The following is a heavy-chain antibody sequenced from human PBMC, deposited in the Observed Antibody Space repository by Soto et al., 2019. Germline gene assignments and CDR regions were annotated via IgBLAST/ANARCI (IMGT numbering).Heavy chain of an antibody. D-gene: IGHD2-15*01. CDR3: ASNDCSGGSCYSYYYGMDV. CDR1: GYTFTNYA. J-gene: IGHJ6*02. Sequence: ASVKVSCKASGYTFTNYALHWVRQAPGQRLEWMGWINADNGNTSYAQKLQGRVTMTTDTSTSTAYMEMSSLRSEDTAVYYCASNDCSGGSCYSYYYGMDVWGQGTTVTVSS. V-gene: IGHV1-3*01. CDR2: INADNGNT.